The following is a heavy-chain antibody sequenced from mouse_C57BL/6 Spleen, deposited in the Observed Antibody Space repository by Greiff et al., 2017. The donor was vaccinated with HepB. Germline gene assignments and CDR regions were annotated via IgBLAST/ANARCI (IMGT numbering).Heavy chain of an antibody. CDR2: IYPGSGST. D-gene: IGHD1-1*02. CDR1: GYTFTSYW. Sequence: VKLQQPGAELVKPGASVKMSCKASGYTFTSYWITWVKQRPGQGLEWIGDIYPGSGSTKYNEKFKSKATLTVDTSSSTAYMQLSSLTSEDSAVYYCARRGGNYYAMDYWGQGTSVTVSS. J-gene: IGHJ4*01. V-gene: IGHV1-55*01. CDR3: ARRGGNYYAMDY.